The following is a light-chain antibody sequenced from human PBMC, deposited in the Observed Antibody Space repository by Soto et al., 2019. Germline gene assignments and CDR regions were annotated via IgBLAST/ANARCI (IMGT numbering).Light chain of an antibody. J-gene: IGKJ4*01. V-gene: IGKV1-12*01. CDR3: QQGHSFPLT. CDR1: QGISSW. Sequence: DIQMTQSPSSVSASVGDRVTITCRASQGISSWLAWHQQKPGKAPKLLIYSASSLQSGVPSRFSGSGSGTDFTLTISSLQPDDFETYYCQQGHSFPLTFGGGTKVDIK. CDR2: SAS.